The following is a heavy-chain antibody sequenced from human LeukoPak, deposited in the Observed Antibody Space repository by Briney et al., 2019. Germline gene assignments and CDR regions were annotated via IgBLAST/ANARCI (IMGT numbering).Heavy chain of an antibody. CDR2: IYYSGST. CDR1: GGSISSYY. Sequence: SETLSLTCTVSGGSISSYYWGWIRQPPGKGLEWIGSIYYSGSTYYNPSLKSRVTISVDTSKNQFSLKLSSVTAADTAVYYCASAYDFWSGYTYFDYWGRGTLVTVSS. J-gene: IGHJ4*02. V-gene: IGHV4-39*01. CDR3: ASAYDFWSGYTYFDY. D-gene: IGHD3-3*01.